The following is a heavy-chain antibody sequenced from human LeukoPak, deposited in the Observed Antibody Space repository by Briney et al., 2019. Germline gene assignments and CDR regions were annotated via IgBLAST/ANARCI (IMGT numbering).Heavy chain of an antibody. J-gene: IGHJ4*02. CDR1: GYTFTGYY. CDR2: INPNSGGT. D-gene: IGHD4-17*01. V-gene: IGHV1-2*02. Sequence: ASVKVSCKASGYTFTGYYMHWVRQAPGQGLEWMGWINPNSGGTNYAQKFQGRVTMTRDTSISTAYMEVNTLRSDDTAVYYCARLYDYGDGGFDLWGQGTLVIVSS. CDR3: ARLYDYGDGGFDL.